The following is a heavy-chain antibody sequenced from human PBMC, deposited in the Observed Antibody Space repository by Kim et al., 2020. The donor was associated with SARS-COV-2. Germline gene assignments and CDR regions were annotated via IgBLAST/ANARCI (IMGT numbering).Heavy chain of an antibody. V-gene: IGHV1-2*02. CDR2: INPNSGGT. Sequence: ASVKVSCKASGYTFTGYYMHWVRQAPGQGLEWMGWINPNSGGTNYAQKFQGRVTMTRDTSISTAYMELSRLRYDDTAVYYCARSTPTARPYYYGMDVWGQGTTVTVSS. CDR3: ARSTPTARPYYYGMDV. D-gene: IGHD6-6*01. CDR1: GYTFTGYY. J-gene: IGHJ6*02.